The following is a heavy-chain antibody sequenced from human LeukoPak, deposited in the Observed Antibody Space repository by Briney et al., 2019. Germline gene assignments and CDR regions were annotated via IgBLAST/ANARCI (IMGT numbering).Heavy chain of an antibody. CDR2: ISWNSGDI. CDR3: AKDISGWYRGFDY. V-gene: IGHV3-9*01. D-gene: IGHD6-19*01. CDR1: GFTFDDYA. J-gene: IGHJ4*02. Sequence: GRSLRLSCAASGFTFDDYAMHWVRQAPGKGLEWVSSISWNSGDIDYADSVKGRFTISRDNAKNSLYLQMNSLRAEDTALYYCAKDISGWYRGFDYWGQGTLVTVSS.